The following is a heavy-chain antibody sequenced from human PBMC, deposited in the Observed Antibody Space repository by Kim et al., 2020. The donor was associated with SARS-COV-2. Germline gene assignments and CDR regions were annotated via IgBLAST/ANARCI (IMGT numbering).Heavy chain of an antibody. V-gene: IGHV1-18*01. J-gene: IGHJ4*02. D-gene: IGHD3-10*01. CDR3: ARGDTMIRGVDEY. CDR2: ISAYNDVI. Sequence: ASVRVSCKASGYTFTSYGISWVRQAPGQGLEWMGWISAYNDVINYGQNFQGRVTMTVDTSTNTAYMELSNLKSDDTAVYFCARGDTMIRGVDEYWGQGTLVTVFS. CDR1: GYTFTSYG.